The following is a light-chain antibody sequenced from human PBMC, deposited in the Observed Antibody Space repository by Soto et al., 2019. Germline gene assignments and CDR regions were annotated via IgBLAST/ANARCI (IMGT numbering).Light chain of an antibody. J-gene: IGKJ2*01. CDR1: QSVSNS. Sequence: DIQMTQSPSSLPASVGDRVTITCRASQSVSNSLNWYQQRPGRAPKLLIYAASSLQSGVPSRFSGSGSGTVFTLTISSLQPEDFATYYCQQSYSAYTFGQGTTLAIK. V-gene: IGKV1-39*01. CDR3: QQSYSAYT. CDR2: AAS.